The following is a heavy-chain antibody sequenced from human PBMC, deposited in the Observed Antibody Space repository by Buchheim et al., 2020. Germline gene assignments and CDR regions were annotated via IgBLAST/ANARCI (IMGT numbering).Heavy chain of an antibody. Sequence: QVQLQESGPGLVKPSQTLSLTCTVSGGSISSGGYYWSWIRQHPGKGLEWIGYIYYSGSTYYNPSLKSRVTIPVDTPKNQFSLKLSSMTAADTAVYYCARGIVCSGGSCYWGFDYWGQGTL. CDR3: ARGIVCSGGSCYWGFDY. V-gene: IGHV4-31*03. J-gene: IGHJ4*02. D-gene: IGHD2-15*01. CDR1: GGSISSGGYY. CDR2: IYYSGST.